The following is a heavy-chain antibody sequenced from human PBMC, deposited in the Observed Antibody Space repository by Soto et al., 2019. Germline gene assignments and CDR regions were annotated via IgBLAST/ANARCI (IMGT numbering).Heavy chain of an antibody. J-gene: IGHJ4*02. CDR2: LSSSGST. CDR1: GGSISSGDYY. D-gene: IGHD5-18*01. Sequence: SSETLSLSCTVSGGSISSGDYYWSWIRQPPGKGLEWIGYLSSSGSTYYNPSLTSRVTLXXXXSXNXFXLXXXSVTXADTAVYYCARSGYSYAYCDYWGQGTLVAVSS. CDR3: ARSGYSYAYCDY. V-gene: IGHV4-30-4*01.